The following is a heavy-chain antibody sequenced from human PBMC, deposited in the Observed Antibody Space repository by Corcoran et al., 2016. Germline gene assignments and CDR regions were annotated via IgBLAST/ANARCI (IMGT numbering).Heavy chain of an antibody. V-gene: IGHV3-48*04. Sequence: EVQLVESGGGLVQPGGSLRLSCAASGFTFSSYGMNWVRQAPGKGLEWVSYISSSSSTIYYADSVKGRFTISRDNAKNSLYLQMNSLRAEDTAVYYGARDEIAAAATHPWGQGTMVTVSS. D-gene: IGHD6-13*01. CDR3: ARDEIAAAATHP. J-gene: IGHJ3*01. CDR2: ISSSSSTI. CDR1: GFTFSSYG.